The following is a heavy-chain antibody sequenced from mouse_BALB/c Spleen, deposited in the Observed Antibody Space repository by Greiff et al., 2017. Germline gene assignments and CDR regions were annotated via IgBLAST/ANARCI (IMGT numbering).Heavy chain of an antibody. V-gene: IGHV8-8*01. D-gene: IGHD1-2*01. CDR1: GFSLSTSGMS. Sequence: QVTLKESGPGILQPSQTLSLTCSFSGFSLSTSGMSVGWIRQPSGKGLEWLAHIWWNDDKYYNPALKSRLTISKDTSNNQVFLKIASVVTADTATYYCARIHYGRYAMDYWGQGTSVTVSS. CDR3: ARIHYGRYAMDY. J-gene: IGHJ4*01. CDR2: IWWNDDK.